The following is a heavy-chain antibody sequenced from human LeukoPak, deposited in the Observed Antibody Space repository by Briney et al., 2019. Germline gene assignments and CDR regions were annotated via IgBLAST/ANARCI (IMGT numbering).Heavy chain of an antibody. CDR3: ARGGYSGYSV. V-gene: IGHV4-34*01. CDR2: INHSGST. CDR1: GGSFGGYY. D-gene: IGHD5-12*01. Sequence: SETLSLTCAVYGGSFGGYYWSWIRQPPGKGLEWIGEINHSGSTNYNPSLKSRVTISVDTSKNQFSLKLSSVTAADTAVYYCARGGYSGYSVWGQGTLVTVSS. J-gene: IGHJ4*02.